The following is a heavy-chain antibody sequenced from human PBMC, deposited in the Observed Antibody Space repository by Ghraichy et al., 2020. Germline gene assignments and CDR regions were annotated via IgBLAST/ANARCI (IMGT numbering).Heavy chain of an antibody. CDR3: AKDHGTEGFDY. V-gene: IGHV3-23*01. CDR2: ISGSGGDT. J-gene: IGHJ4*02. Sequence: GESLKISCAASGFTFRYYAMSWVRQAPGKGLEWISAISGSGGDTYYADSVKGRFTISRDNSKDSVSLQMNSLRAEDTAVYYCAKDHGTEGFDYWGQGTLVSVSS. D-gene: IGHD1-14*01. CDR1: GFTFRYYA.